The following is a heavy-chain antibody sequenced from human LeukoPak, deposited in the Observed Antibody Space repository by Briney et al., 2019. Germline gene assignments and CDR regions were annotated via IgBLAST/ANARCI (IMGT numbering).Heavy chain of an antibody. CDR1: GFTFSNYW. J-gene: IGHJ4*02. CDR3: AKEYRGGQFDY. V-gene: IGHV3-74*01. D-gene: IGHD2-2*01. CDR2: INSDGSST. Sequence: GGSLRLSCEASGFTFSNYWMHWVRQAPGKGLVWVSRINSDGSSTTYADSVKGRFTISRDNSKNTLYLQMNSLRAEDTAVYYCAKEYRGGQFDYWGQGTLVTVSS.